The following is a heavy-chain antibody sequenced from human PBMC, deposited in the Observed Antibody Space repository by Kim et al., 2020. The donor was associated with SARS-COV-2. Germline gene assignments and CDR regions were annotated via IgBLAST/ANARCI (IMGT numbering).Heavy chain of an antibody. J-gene: IGHJ4*02. CDR2: IYSSGST. V-gene: IGHV4-59*08. CDR3: ARYSSGVRAFDF. D-gene: IGHD6-19*01. CDR1: AGSITDYY. Sequence: SETLSLTCTVSAGSITDYYWSWIRQPPGKGLEWIGYIYSSGSTYYNPSLKSRVSISVDTSKKQFSLGLTSVTAADTAVYFCARYSSGVRAFDFWGQGTLV.